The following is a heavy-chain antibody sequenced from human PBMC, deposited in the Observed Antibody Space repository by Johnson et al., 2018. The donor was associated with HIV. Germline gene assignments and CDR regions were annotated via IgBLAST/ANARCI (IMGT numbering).Heavy chain of an antibody. V-gene: IGHV3-20*04. Sequence: VQLVESGGGVVRPGGSLRLSCVASGFTFDDYGMSWVRQAPGKGLEWVSGINWNGGSTGYGDSVKGRFTISRDNAKNSLSLQINSLRAEDTGVYYCAKNIGYCTVTSCYHRNNDAFDIWGHGTMVTVSS. CDR2: INWNGGST. D-gene: IGHD2-2*01. J-gene: IGHJ3*02. CDR1: GFTFDDYG. CDR3: AKNIGYCTVTSCYHRNNDAFDI.